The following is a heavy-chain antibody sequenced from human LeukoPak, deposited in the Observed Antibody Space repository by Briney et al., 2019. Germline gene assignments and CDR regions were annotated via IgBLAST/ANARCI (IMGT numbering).Heavy chain of an antibody. CDR3: ARPSGEILRSDAFDI. Sequence: GESLKISCKGSGYSFTSYWIGWVRQMPGKGLEWMGIIYPGDSDTRYSPSFQGQVTISADKSISTAYLQWSSLKASDTAMYYCARPSGEILRSDAFDIWGQGTMVTVSS. J-gene: IGHJ3*02. V-gene: IGHV5-51*01. D-gene: IGHD3-16*01. CDR2: IYPGDSDT. CDR1: GYSFTSYW.